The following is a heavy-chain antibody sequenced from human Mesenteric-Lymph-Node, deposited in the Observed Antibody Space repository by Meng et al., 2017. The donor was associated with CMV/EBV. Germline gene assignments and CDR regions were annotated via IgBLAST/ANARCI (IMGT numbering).Heavy chain of an antibody. Sequence: ASVKVSCKASGYTFTGYYMHWVRQAPGQGLEWMGWINPNSGGTNYAQKFQGRVTMTRDTSISTAYMELSRLRSDDTAVYYCARVISLGITDAFDIWGQGTMVTVS. CDR1: GYTFTGYY. CDR3: ARVISLGITDAFDI. V-gene: IGHV1-2*02. J-gene: IGHJ3*02. D-gene: IGHD2-21*01. CDR2: INPNSGGT.